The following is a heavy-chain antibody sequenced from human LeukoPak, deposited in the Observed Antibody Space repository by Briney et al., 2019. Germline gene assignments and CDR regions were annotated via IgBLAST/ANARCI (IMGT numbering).Heavy chain of an antibody. V-gene: IGHV3-30*02. Sequence: PGGSLRLSCAASGFTFSNAWMTWVRQAPGKGLEWVAFIRYDGSNKYYADPVKGRFTVSRDNSKNTLYLQMKSRRAEDTAVYYCAKGGGYEAQYYYYYLDVWGKGTTVTISS. CDR2: IRYDGSNK. CDR3: AKGGGYEAQYYYYYLDV. D-gene: IGHD5-12*01. CDR1: GFTFSNAW. J-gene: IGHJ6*03.